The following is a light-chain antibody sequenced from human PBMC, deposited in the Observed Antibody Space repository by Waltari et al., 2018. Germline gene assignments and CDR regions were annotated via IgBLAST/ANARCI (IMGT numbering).Light chain of an antibody. J-gene: IGLJ3*02. Sequence: QSALTQPASVSGSPGPPITISCTGTSSDVGGYNYVSWYQQHPGKAPKLMIYDVSNRPSGVSNRFSCSKSDNTASLTISWLQAEDEADYYCSSYTSSSTWVFGGGTKLTVL. V-gene: IGLV2-14*03. CDR2: DVS. CDR1: SSDVGGYNY. CDR3: SSYTSSSTWV.